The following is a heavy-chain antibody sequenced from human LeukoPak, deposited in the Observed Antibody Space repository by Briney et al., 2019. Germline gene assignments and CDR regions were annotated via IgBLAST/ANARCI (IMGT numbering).Heavy chain of an antibody. J-gene: IGHJ5*02. V-gene: IGHV4-34*01. CDR1: GGSFSGYY. CDR2: INHSGST. D-gene: IGHD6-19*01. Sequence: SETLSLTCAVYGGSFSGYYWSWIRQPPGKGLEWIGEINHSGSTNYNPSLKSRVTISVDTSKNQFSLKLSSVTAADTAVYYCARLTPNSIAVAGTSNWFDPWGQGTLVTVSS. CDR3: ARLTPNSIAVAGTSNWFDP.